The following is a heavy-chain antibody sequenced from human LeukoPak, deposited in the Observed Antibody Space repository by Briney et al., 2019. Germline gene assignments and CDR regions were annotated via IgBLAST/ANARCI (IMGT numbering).Heavy chain of an antibody. Sequence: PGGSLRLSCAASGFTFSNYAFRWVRQAPGKGLEWVALTSYDGSHKYYADSVKGRFTISRDNSKNTLYLQMNSLRAEDRAVYFYARVHSSDWNAYFYYLDVWGEGTTVTVSS. J-gene: IGHJ6*03. V-gene: IGHV3-30*04. CDR3: ARVHSSDWNAYFYYLDV. CDR2: TSYDGSHK. D-gene: IGHD6-19*01. CDR1: GFTFSNYA.